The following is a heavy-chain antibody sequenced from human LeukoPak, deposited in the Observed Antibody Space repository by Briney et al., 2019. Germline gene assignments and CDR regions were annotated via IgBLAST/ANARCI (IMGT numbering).Heavy chain of an antibody. J-gene: IGHJ4*02. CDR1: GFTFSSYA. Sequence: PGRSLRLSCAASGFTFSSYAMHWVRQAPGKGLEWVAVISYDGSNKYYADSVKGRFTISRDNSKNTLYLQMNSLRAEDTAVYYCARKPYCSSTSCRYFDYWGQGTLVTVSS. D-gene: IGHD2-2*01. CDR2: ISYDGSNK. V-gene: IGHV3-30-3*01. CDR3: ARKPYCSSTSCRYFDY.